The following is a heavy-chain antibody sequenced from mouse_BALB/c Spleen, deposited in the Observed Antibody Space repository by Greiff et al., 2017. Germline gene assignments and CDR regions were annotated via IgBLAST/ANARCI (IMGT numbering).Heavy chain of an antibody. V-gene: IGHV14-1*02. CDR2: IDPENGNT. D-gene: IGHD1-1*01. Sequence: EVKLVESGAELVRPGALVKLSCKASGFNIKDYYMHWVKQRPEQGLEWIGWIDPENGNTIYDPKFQGKASITADTSSNTAYLQLSSLTSEDTAVYYCARCLRYPYYFDYWGQGTTLTVSS. J-gene: IGHJ2*01. CDR1: GFNIKDYY. CDR3: ARCLRYPYYFDY.